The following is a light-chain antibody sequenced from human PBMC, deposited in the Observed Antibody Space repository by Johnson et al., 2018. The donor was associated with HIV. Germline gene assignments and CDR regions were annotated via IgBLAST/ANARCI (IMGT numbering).Light chain of an antibody. CDR2: DTN. J-gene: IGLJ1*01. CDR3: GAWDISLMAYG. CDR1: SPNLGRNH. V-gene: IGLV1-51*01. Sequence: QSVSTQSPPVSAAPRQKATISCSGSSPNLGRNHVSWYQQLPGTPPKLHSLDTNKRPPGTPDRFTASKYGTSATLGITGLQPGAEAEYYCGAWDISLMAYGFGTGTKVTFL.